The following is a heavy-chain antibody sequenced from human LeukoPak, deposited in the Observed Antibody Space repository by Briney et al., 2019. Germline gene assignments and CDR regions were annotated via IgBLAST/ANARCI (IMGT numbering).Heavy chain of an antibody. D-gene: IGHD6-19*01. CDR3: ARAGSGWYYYYYYMDV. Sequence: GGSLRLSCPASGFTFSDYYMSWILQAPGKGLEWVSYISSSGRTIYYADSVKGRFTISRDNAKNSLYLQMNNLRAEDTAVYYCARAGSGWYYYYYYMDVWGKGTTVTISS. CDR2: ISSSGRTI. CDR1: GFTFSDYY. J-gene: IGHJ6*03. V-gene: IGHV3-11*01.